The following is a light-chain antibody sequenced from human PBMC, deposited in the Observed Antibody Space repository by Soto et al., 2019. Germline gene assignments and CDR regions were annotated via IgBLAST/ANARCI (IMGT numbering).Light chain of an antibody. J-gene: IGLJ2*01. CDR3: ISYTSSIHLV. CDR1: SSDVGGYNY. V-gene: IGLV2-14*01. CDR2: EVS. Sequence: QSALTQPASVSGSPGQSITISCTGTSSDVGGYNYVSWYQQHPGKAPKLMIYEVSNRPSGVSNRFSGSKSGNTASLTISGLRAEAEAVYYCISYTSSIHLVSGGGTKRPVL.